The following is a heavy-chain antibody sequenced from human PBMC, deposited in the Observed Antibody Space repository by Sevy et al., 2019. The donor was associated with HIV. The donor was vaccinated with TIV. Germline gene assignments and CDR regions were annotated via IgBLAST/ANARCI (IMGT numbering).Heavy chain of an antibody. J-gene: IGHJ5*02. CDR3: ARRNWNDQGWFDP. D-gene: IGHD1-1*01. CDR1: GFTFGNYA. Sequence: GSLRLSCAASGFTFGNYAMSWVRQAPGKGLEWIGEINHSGSTNYNPSLKSRVTISLDTSKNQFSLKLSSVTAADTAVYYCARRNWNDQGWFDPWGQGTLVTVSS. CDR2: INHSGST. V-gene: IGHV4-34*08.